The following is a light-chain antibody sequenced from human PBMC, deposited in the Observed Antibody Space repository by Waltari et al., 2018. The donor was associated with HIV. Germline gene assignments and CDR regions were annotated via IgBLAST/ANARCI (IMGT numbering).Light chain of an antibody. CDR1: IPPSNYA. J-gene: IGLJ3*02. CDR2: VNSDGRH. Sequence: QLVLTPSPSASASLGASVKLTCPLSIPPSNYAIACHQQRPEKGPRYLMKVNSDGRHSKGDGISDRFSGSSSGAERHLIISSLQSEDEADYYCQTWGTGIRVFGGGTKLTVL. V-gene: IGLV4-69*02. CDR3: QTWGTGIRV.